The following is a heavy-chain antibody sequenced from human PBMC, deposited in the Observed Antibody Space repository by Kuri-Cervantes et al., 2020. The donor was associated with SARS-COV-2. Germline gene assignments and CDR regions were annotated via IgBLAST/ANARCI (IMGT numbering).Heavy chain of an antibody. CDR2: INSDGSTT. Sequence: GGSLRLSCAASGCTFSSYSMHWVRHAPGKGLVWVSRINSDGSTTNYADSVKSRFTISRDNAKNMLYLQMNSLRAEDTAVYYCASGQLGCSSTSCYEGPWAFDYWGQGTLVTVSS. CDR3: ASGQLGCSSTSCYEGPWAFDY. D-gene: IGHD2-2*01. V-gene: IGHV3-74*01. J-gene: IGHJ4*02. CDR1: GCTFSSYS.